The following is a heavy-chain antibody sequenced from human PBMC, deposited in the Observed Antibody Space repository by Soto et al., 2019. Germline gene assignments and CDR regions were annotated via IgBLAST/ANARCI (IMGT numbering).Heavy chain of an antibody. CDR2: ISSSSSTI. D-gene: IGHD2-15*01. CDR1: GFTFSSYS. CDR3: AREDIVVVVAATPAHYYMDV. V-gene: IGHV3-48*01. J-gene: IGHJ6*03. Sequence: GALRLSCAASGFTFSSYSMNWVRQAPGKGLEWVSYISSSSSTIYYADSVKGRFTISRDNAKNSLYLQMNSLRAEDTAVYYCAREDIVVVVAATPAHYYMDVWGKGTTVTVSS.